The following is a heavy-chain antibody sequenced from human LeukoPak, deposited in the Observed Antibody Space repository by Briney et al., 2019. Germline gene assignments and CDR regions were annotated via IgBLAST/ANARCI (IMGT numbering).Heavy chain of an antibody. CDR3: ARAAYYYDSRAFDI. CDR1: GGSISSYY. Sequence: PSETLSLTCTVSGGSISSYYWSWIRQPPGKGLEWIGYIYYSGSTNYNPSLKSRVTISVDTSKNQFSLKLSSVTAADTAVYYCARAAYYYDSRAFDIWGQGTMVTVSS. CDR2: IYYSGST. J-gene: IGHJ3*02. D-gene: IGHD3-10*01. V-gene: IGHV4-59*01.